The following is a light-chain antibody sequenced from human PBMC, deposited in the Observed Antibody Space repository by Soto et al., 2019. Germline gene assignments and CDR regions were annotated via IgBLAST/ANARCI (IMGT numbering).Light chain of an antibody. V-gene: IGKV1-39*01. J-gene: IGKJ3*01. CDR3: QQSYSTVFT. CDR2: AAS. CDR1: QSISSY. Sequence: DIQMTQSPSSLSASVGDRATITCRASQSISSYLNWYQQRPGKAPKLLIYAASSLKSGVPARFSGSVSGTDFTLTISGLQPEDFAIYYCQQSYSTVFTFGPGTKVDI.